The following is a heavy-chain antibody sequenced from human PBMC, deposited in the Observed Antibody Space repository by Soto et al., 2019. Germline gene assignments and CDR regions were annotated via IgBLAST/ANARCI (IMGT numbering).Heavy chain of an antibody. Sequence: SETLSLTCTVSGGSISSSSYSWGWIRQPPGKGLESIGSIYYTGSTYYSQSLKSRVTMSVDTSKNQFSLKLSAVTAADTAVYYCARRGDSSAYYPFDYWGQGTLVTVSS. J-gene: IGHJ4*02. CDR1: GGSISSSSYS. D-gene: IGHD3-22*01. V-gene: IGHV4-39*01. CDR2: IYYTGST. CDR3: ARRGDSSAYYPFDY.